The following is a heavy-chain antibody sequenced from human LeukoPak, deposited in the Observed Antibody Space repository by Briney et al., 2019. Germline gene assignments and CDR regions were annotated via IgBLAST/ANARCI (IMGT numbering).Heavy chain of an antibody. D-gene: IGHD5-12*01. Sequence: GGSLRLSCAASGFTFSSYAMHWVRQAPGKGLEWVAVISYDGSNKYYADSVKGRFTISRDNSKNTLFLQMNSLRGEDTAVYYCARDLGYSGYEFDYWGQGTLVTVSS. J-gene: IGHJ4*02. CDR2: ISYDGSNK. CDR1: GFTFSSYA. CDR3: ARDLGYSGYEFDY. V-gene: IGHV3-30*04.